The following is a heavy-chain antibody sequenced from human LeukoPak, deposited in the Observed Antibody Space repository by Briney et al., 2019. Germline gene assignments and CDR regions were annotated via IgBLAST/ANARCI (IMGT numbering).Heavy chain of an antibody. J-gene: IGHJ4*02. Sequence: GGSLRLSCAASGFTFSDHYMDWVRQAPGKGLEWVGRTRNKANSYTTEYAASVKGRFTISRDDSKNSLYLQMNSLKTEDTAVYYCATTSYCSGGSCYSVGFDYWGQGTLVTVSS. CDR2: TRNKANSYTT. D-gene: IGHD2-15*01. CDR1: GFTFSDHY. CDR3: ATTSYCSGGSCYSVGFDY. V-gene: IGHV3-72*01.